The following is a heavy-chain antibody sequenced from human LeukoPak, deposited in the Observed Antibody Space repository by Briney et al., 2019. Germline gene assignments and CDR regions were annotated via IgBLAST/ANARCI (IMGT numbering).Heavy chain of an antibody. J-gene: IGHJ4*02. CDR2: IYYSGST. D-gene: IGHD6-19*01. V-gene: IGHV4-39*07. CDR3: ARDRRAVAGYYFDY. CDR1: GGSISSSSYY. Sequence: SETLSLTCTVSGGSISSSSYYWGWIRQPPGKGLEWIGSIYYSGSTYYNPSLKSRVTISVDTSKNQFSLKLSSVTAADTAVYYCARDRRAVAGYYFDYWGQGTLVTVSS.